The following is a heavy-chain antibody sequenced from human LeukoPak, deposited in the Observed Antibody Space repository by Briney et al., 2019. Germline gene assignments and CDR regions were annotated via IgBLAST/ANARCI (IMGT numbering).Heavy chain of an antibody. D-gene: IGHD4-11*01. CDR1: GFTFSSYA. CDR2: ISYDGSNK. CDR3: ARDWGASNWYNWFDP. V-gene: IGHV3-30-3*01. J-gene: IGHJ5*02. Sequence: TGGSLRLSCAASGFTFSSYAMHWVRQAPGKGLEWVAVISYDGSNKYYADSVKGRFTISRDNSKNTLYLQMNSLRPEDTAVYYCARDWGASNWYNWFDPWGQGTLVTVSS.